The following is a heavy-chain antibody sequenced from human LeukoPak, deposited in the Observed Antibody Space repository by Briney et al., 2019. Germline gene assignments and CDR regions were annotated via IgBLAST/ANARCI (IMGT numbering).Heavy chain of an antibody. CDR1: GFTFSSYS. J-gene: IGHJ4*02. CDR2: SSSSSSYK. D-gene: IGHD3-9*01. Sequence: GGSLRLSCAASGFTFSSYSMNWVRQAPGRGLEWVSSSSSSSSYKYYADSVKGRFTIPRDNAKTSLYLQMNSLRAEDTAVYYCARGYSDILTGYSPYYFDYWGQGTLVTVSS. CDR3: ARGYSDILTGYSPYYFDY. V-gene: IGHV3-21*01.